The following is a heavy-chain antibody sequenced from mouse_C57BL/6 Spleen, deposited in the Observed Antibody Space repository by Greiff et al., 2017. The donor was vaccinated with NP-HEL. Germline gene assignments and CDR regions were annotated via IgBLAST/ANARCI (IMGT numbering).Heavy chain of an antibody. D-gene: IGHD1-1*01. CDR1: GYTFTGYW. CDR2: ILPGSGST. J-gene: IGHJ2*01. Sequence: VKLQESGAELMKPGASVKLSCKATGYTFTGYWIEWVQQRPGHGLEWIGEILPGSGSTNYNEKFKGKATFTADTSSNTAYMPLSSLTTDDSVIYYCARDSPITTVVADYWGQGTTLTVSS. CDR3: ARDSPITTVVADY. V-gene: IGHV1-9*01.